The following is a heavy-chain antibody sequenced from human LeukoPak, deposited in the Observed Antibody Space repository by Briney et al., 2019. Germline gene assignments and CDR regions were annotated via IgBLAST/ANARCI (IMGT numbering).Heavy chain of an antibody. D-gene: IGHD1-26*01. J-gene: IGHJ4*02. Sequence: GGSLRLSCAASAFTFSDYSMNWLRQAPGKGLEWVSYISGRSSTIYYADSVKGRFTISRDNAKNSMYLQMNSLRAEDTAVYYCARDRIKSGSYYFDYWGKGTLVTVSS. CDR1: AFTFSDYS. V-gene: IGHV3-48*01. CDR2: ISGRSSTI. CDR3: ARDRIKSGSYYFDY.